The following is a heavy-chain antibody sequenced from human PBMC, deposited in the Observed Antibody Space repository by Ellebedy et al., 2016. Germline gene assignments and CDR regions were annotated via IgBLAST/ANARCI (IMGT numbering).Heavy chain of an antibody. CDR3: ARGVGGTSLNWFDP. J-gene: IGHJ5*02. CDR2: ISSSGSNI. V-gene: IGHV3-21*01. Sequence: GESLKISXAASGLPFSSFFMSWVRQAPGKGLEWVSSISSSGSNIYYADSVKSRFTISRDNAKNSLFLQMNSLRGEDTALYYCARGVGGTSLNWFDPWGQGTLVTVSS. CDR1: GLPFSSFF. D-gene: IGHD3-16*01.